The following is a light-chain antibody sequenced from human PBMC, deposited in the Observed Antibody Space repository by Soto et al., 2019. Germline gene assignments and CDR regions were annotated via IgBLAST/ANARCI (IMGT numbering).Light chain of an antibody. CDR2: GAS. V-gene: IGKV1-5*03. J-gene: IGKJ1*01. CDR3: QQNYSSPPT. CDR1: QSISSW. Sequence: DIQMTQSPSTLSASVGDRVTITCRASQSISSWLDWYQQKPGKAPKLLIYGASSLQSGVPSRFSGSGSGTEFTLTISSLQPEDFATYSCQQNYSSPPTFGQRTKVDIK.